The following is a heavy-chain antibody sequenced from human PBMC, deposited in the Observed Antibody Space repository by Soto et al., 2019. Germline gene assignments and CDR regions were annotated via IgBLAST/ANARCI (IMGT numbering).Heavy chain of an antibody. D-gene: IGHD4-4*01. Sequence: EVQLVESGGGLVQPGGSLRLSCAASGFTFSNYAMHWVRQAPGKGLEWISYISSSSSTIYYADSVKGRFTISRDNVQNSMFLQMNSLRDDDTAVYYCAREYSNSWYYGFWGQGTLVTVSS. CDR3: AREYSNSWYYGF. J-gene: IGHJ4*02. CDR2: ISSSSSTI. CDR1: GFTFSNYA. V-gene: IGHV3-48*02.